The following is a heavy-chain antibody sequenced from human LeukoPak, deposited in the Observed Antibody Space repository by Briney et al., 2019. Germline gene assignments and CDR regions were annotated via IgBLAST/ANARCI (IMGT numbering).Heavy chain of an antibody. D-gene: IGHD2-21*01. V-gene: IGHV3-23*01. CDR1: GFSFSSYA. CDR3: AKEFVHTYAYYACFDY. CDR2: ISIIGADT. J-gene: IGHJ4*02. Sequence: PGGSLRLSCAASGFSFSSYAMSWVRQAPGKGLEWVSAISIIGADTYYADSVKGRFTISRDNSKNTLYLQMNSLRAEDTAIYYCAKEFVHTYAYYACFDYWGQGTLVTASS.